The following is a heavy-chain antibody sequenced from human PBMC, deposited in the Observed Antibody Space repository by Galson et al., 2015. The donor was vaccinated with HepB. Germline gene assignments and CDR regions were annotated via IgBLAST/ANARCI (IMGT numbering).Heavy chain of an antibody. J-gene: IGHJ5*02. Sequence: SVKVSCKASGYTFTRYAMHWVRQAPGQRLEWMGWINTVNDDTKYSERFQGRVTITRDTSASTVYMELYSLRSEDTAVYYCARDAESNGWYRPQVNNLFDPWGQGTLVTVSS. D-gene: IGHD6-19*01. V-gene: IGHV1-3*04. CDR3: ARDAESNGWYRPQVNNLFDP. CDR1: GYTFTRYA. CDR2: INTVNDDT.